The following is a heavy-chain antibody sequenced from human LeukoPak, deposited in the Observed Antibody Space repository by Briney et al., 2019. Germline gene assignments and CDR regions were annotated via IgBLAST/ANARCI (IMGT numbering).Heavy chain of an antibody. CDR1: GYIFTNYY. V-gene: IGHV1-46*01. CDR3: ASPRAYCGGDCGGMDV. Sequence: ASVKVSCKALGYIFTNYYLHWVRQAPGQGLEWMGIISPSGTYTKYAQKFQGRVTVTRDTSTSTVYMELSSLRSEDTAVYYCASPRAYCGGDCGGMDVWGQGTTVTVSS. D-gene: IGHD2-21*02. CDR2: ISPSGTYT. J-gene: IGHJ6*02.